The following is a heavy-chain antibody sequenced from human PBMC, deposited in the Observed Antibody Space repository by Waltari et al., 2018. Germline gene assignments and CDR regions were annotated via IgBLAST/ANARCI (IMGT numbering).Heavy chain of an antibody. Sequence: QVQLQQWGAGLLKPSETLSLTCAVYGGSFSGYYWSWIRQPPGKGLEWIGEINHSGSTNYNPSLKSRVTISVDTSKSQFSLKLSSVTAADTAVYYCARSTYYDYVWGSYRYTFGYHFDYWGQGTLVTVSS. V-gene: IGHV4-34*01. CDR2: INHSGST. CDR3: ARSTYYDYVWGSYRYTFGYHFDY. D-gene: IGHD3-16*02. CDR1: GGSFSGYY. J-gene: IGHJ4*02.